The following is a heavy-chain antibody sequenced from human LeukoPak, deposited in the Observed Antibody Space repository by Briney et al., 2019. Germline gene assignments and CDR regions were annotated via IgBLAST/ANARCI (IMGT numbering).Heavy chain of an antibody. V-gene: IGHV3-74*01. Sequence: GGSLRLSCAASGFTFSSYWMHWVRQAPGKGLVWVSRINSDGSTTNYADSVKGRFTISRDNAKNTLDLQMNSLRAEDTAVYYCARRGASTGAFDIWGQGTMVTVSS. CDR2: INSDGSTT. D-gene: IGHD1-26*01. CDR3: ARRGASTGAFDI. J-gene: IGHJ3*02. CDR1: GFTFSSYW.